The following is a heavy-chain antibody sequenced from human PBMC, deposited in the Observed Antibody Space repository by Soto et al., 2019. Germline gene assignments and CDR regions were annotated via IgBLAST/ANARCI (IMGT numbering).Heavy chain of an antibody. J-gene: IGHJ4*02. V-gene: IGHV3-23*01. Sequence: EVQVSESGGGLGQPGGSLRLSCATSGFTFSNYPMNWVRQAPGKGLEWVSGISAGGDRTYYADSVKGRFTIFRDNSKNSVSLRMNSLRVEDTALYYCARRVWGQGTLVTVSS. CDR1: GFTFSNYP. CDR2: ISAGGDRT. CDR3: ARRV.